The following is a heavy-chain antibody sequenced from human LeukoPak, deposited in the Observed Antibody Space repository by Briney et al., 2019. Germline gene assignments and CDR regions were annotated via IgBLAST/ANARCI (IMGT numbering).Heavy chain of an antibody. CDR2: ISWDGTP. D-gene: IGHD3-22*01. CDR1: GFTFEDYT. J-gene: IGHJ4*02. Sequence: PGGSLRLSCAASGFTFEDYTMHWVRQAPGKTLEWVSLISWDGTPYYRDSVKGRFSISRDNSKKSLYLQMDTLRSEDTAFYYCVKDLSYESSGYVFDYWGQGTLVTVSS. V-gene: IGHV3-43*01. CDR3: VKDLSYESSGYVFDY.